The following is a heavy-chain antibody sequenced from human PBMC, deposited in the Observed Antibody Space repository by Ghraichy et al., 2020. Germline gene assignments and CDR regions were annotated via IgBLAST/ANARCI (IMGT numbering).Heavy chain of an antibody. D-gene: IGHD2-2*01. Sequence: GGSLRLSCAASGFTFSSFAMHWVRQAPGKGLEWVAIISYDGGNKYYADSVKGRFIISRDNSKSTLYLQMNSLRAEDTAVYYCARDRGSSTTCRCGIDYWGQGTLVTVSS. V-gene: IGHV3-30-3*01. CDR2: ISYDGGNK. J-gene: IGHJ4*02. CDR1: GFTFSSFA. CDR3: ARDRGSSTTCRCGIDY.